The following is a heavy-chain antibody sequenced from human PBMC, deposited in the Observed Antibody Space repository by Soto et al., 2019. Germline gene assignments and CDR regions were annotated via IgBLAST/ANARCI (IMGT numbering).Heavy chain of an antibody. Sequence: ASETLSLTCAVYGGSFSGYYWSWIRQPPGKGLEWIGEINHSGSTNYNPSLKSRVTISVDTSKNQFSLKLSSVTAADTAVYYCAREGYYWGQGTLVTVSS. V-gene: IGHV4-34*01. CDR2: INHSGST. CDR1: GGSFSGYY. CDR3: AREGYY. J-gene: IGHJ4*02.